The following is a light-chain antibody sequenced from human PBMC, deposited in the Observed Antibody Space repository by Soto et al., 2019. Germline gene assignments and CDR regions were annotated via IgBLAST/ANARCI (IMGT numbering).Light chain of an antibody. V-gene: IGKV4-1*01. Sequence: DVVMTRSPDSLAVSLGERATINCKSSQSVLYSSNNNNYLAWYQQKPGQPPKLLMHWASTRESGVPDRFSGSGSGTDFTLTISDLQAEDVAFYYCQQYYISPWTFGQGTKVEIK. CDR2: WAS. CDR3: QQYYISPWT. CDR1: QSVLYSSNNNNY. J-gene: IGKJ1*01.